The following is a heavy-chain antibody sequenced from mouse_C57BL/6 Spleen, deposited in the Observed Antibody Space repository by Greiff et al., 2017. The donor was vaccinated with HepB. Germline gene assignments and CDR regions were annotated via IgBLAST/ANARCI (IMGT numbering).Heavy chain of an antibody. Sequence: VQLVESGAELVRPGASVTLSCKASGYTFTDYEMHWVKQTPVHGLEWIGAIDPETGGTAYNQKFKGKAILTADKSSSTAYMELRSLTSEDSAVYYCTRGAPYYGSSYVDYWGQGTTLTVSS. J-gene: IGHJ2*01. CDR1: GYTFTDYE. CDR3: TRGAPYYGSSYVDY. V-gene: IGHV1-15*01. D-gene: IGHD1-1*01. CDR2: IDPETGGT.